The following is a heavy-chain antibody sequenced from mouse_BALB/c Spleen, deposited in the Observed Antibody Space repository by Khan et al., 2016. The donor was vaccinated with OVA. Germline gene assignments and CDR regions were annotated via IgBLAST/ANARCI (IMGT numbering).Heavy chain of an antibody. Sequence: VQLQESGPGLVAPSQSLSITCTVSGFSLTDYAVSWIRQPPGKGLEWLGVILGGGGKYYNSALKSRLSISKDNSKSQDFLKMNSLQTDDTAMYYCAKDPPYYGMDYWGQGTSVTVTS. J-gene: IGHJ4*01. CDR1: GFSLTDYA. V-gene: IGHV2-6-5*01. CDR3: AKDPPYYGMDY. CDR2: ILGGGGK.